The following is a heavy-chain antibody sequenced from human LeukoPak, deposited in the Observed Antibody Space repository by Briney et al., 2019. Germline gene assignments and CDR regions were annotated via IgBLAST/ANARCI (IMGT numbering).Heavy chain of an antibody. D-gene: IGHD1-14*01. J-gene: IGHJ4*02. CDR1: GFTFSNYG. V-gene: IGHV3-30*18. Sequence: PGRSLRLSCAASGFTFSNYGMHCVRQAPGKGLEWVAGISEDGINKYYADSVKGRFTISRDNSNNTLFLQMNGLRAEDTAVYYCAKDRETTASGTFDYWGQGALVTVSS. CDR2: ISEDGINK. CDR3: AKDRETTASGTFDY.